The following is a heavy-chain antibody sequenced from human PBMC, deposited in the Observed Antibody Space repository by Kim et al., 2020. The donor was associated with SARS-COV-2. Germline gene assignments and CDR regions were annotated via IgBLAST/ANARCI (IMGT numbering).Heavy chain of an antibody. Sequence: GGSLRLSCAASGFTFSSCSMNWVRQAPGKGLEWVSYISSSSSTIYYADSVKGRFTISRDNAKNSLYLQMNSLRDEDTAVYYCARPHSSSWTYYFDYWGQGTLVTVSS. D-gene: IGHD6-13*01. J-gene: IGHJ4*02. V-gene: IGHV3-48*02. CDR1: GFTFSSCS. CDR2: ISSSSSTI. CDR3: ARPHSSSWTYYFDY.